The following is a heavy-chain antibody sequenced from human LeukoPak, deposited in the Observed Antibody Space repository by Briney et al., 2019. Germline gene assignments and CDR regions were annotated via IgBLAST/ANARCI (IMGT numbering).Heavy chain of an antibody. V-gene: IGHV3-30*18. CDR2: ISYDGSNK. D-gene: IGHD6-19*01. CDR1: GFTFSSYW. CDR3: AKDSGIAVAGTLRAFDI. J-gene: IGHJ3*02. Sequence: GGSLRLSCAASGFTFSSYWMHWVRQAPGKGLECVAVISYDGSNKYFADSVKGRFTISRDNSKNTLYLQMNSLRAEDTAVYYCAKDSGIAVAGTLRAFDIWGQGTMVTVSS.